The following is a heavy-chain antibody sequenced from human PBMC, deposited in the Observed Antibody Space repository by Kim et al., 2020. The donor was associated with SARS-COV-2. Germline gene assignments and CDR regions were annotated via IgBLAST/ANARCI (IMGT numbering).Heavy chain of an antibody. CDR2: INHSGST. Sequence: SETLSLTCAVYGGSFSGYYWSWIRQPPGKGLEWIGEINHSGSTNYNPSLKSRVTISVDTSKNQFSLKLSSVTAADTAVYYCARRGYSYGYGSGFWGQGTLVTVSS. J-gene: IGHJ4*02. CDR3: ARRGYSYGYGSGF. D-gene: IGHD5-18*01. CDR1: GGSFSGYY. V-gene: IGHV4-34*01.